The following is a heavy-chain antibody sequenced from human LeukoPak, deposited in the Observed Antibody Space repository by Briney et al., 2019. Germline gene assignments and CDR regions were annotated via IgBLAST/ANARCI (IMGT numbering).Heavy chain of an antibody. CDR1: GYTFTSYG. V-gene: IGHV1-46*01. CDR3: ARESRGTNGGDNWFDP. J-gene: IGHJ5*02. CDR2: INPSGGST. Sequence: EASVKVSCKASGYTFTSYGISWVRQAPGQGLEWMGIINPSGGSTSYAQKFQGRVTMTRDTSTSTVYMELSSLRSEDTAVYYCARESRGTNGGDNWFDPWGQGTLVTVSS. D-gene: IGHD2-8*01.